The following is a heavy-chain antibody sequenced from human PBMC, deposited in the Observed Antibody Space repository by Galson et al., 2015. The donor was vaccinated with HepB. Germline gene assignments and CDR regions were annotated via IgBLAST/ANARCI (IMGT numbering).Heavy chain of an antibody. CDR1: GGSISSYY. D-gene: IGHD5-12*01. CDR2: IYTSGST. Sequence: LSLTCTVSGGSISSYYWSWIRQPAGKGLEWIGRIYTSGSTNYNPSLKSRVTMSVDTSKNQFSLKLSSVTAADTAVYYCARGREVATIFGVESYYFDYWGQGTLVTVSS. V-gene: IGHV4-4*07. J-gene: IGHJ4*02. CDR3: ARGREVATIFGVESYYFDY.